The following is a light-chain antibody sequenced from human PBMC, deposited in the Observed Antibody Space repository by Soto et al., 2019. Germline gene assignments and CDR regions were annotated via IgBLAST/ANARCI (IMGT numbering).Light chain of an antibody. Sequence: IHLTQSPSSLSASVGDRVTITCRASQGISSYLDWYQQKPGKAPNLLIYSASTLQSGVPSRFSGSGSGTPFTLVFNSLQPEDFGNYYCQQLNSYPFTFGGGTKVEIK. J-gene: IGKJ4*01. V-gene: IGKV1-9*01. CDR1: QGISSY. CDR3: QQLNSYPFT. CDR2: SAS.